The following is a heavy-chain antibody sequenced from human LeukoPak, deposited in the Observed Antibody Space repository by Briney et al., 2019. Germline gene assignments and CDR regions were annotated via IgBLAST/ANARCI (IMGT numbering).Heavy chain of an antibody. Sequence: SETLSLTCTVSGGSISSSSYYWGWIRQPPGKGLEWIGSIYYSGSTYYNPSLKSRVTISVDTSKNQFSLKLSSVTAADTAVYYCARDRDHVYSRGWHFDYWGQGILVTVSS. CDR2: IYYSGST. V-gene: IGHV4-39*07. CDR3: ARDRDHVYSRGWHFDY. CDR1: GGSISSSSYY. D-gene: IGHD6-19*01. J-gene: IGHJ4*02.